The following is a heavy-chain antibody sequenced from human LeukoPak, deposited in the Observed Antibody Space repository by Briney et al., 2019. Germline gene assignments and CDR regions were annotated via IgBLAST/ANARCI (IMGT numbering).Heavy chain of an antibody. J-gene: IGHJ2*01. V-gene: IGHV4-59*12. Sequence: SETLSLTCTVSGDSISTYYWSWVRQPPGKGLEWIGYIYNSGTIYYSGSTNYNPSLLSRVTISVDTSKNQFSLKLRSVTAADTAVYYCARDLVVVDAPGGFDLWGRGTLVTVSS. CDR2: IYNSGTIYYSGST. CDR3: ARDLVVVDAPGGFDL. CDR1: GDSISTYY. D-gene: IGHD2-21*01.